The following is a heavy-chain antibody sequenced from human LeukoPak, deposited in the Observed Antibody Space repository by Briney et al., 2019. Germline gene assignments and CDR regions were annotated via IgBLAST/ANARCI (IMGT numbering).Heavy chain of an antibody. V-gene: IGHV1-18*01. CDR2: ISAYTGNT. CDR1: GYTFTSYG. D-gene: IGHD3-3*01. J-gene: IGHJ6*02. Sequence: ASVKVSCKASGYTFTSYGISWVRQAPGQGREWMGWISAYTGNTNDAHKLQGRGTMTTDTSTSTAYMELRSLRSDDTAVYYCARGPVTYYDFWSGYLPGYYYGMDVWGQGTTVTVSS. CDR3: ARGPVTYYDFWSGYLPGYYYGMDV.